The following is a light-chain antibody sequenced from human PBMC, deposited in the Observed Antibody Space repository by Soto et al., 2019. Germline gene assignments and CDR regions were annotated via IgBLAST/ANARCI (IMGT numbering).Light chain of an antibody. J-gene: IGKJ4*01. V-gene: IGKV3-15*01. Sequence: IVMTQSPATLSVSPGERVTLSCRASQGIGITLAWYQQKPGQTPRLLIYGASTRATGIPGRFSGSGSGTEFTLTINILQSEDSAVYYCQRYNDWPLTFGGGTKVEIK. CDR2: GAS. CDR3: QRYNDWPLT. CDR1: QGIGIT.